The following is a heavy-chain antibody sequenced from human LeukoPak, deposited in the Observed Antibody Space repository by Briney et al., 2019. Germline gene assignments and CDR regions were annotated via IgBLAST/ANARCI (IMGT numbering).Heavy chain of an antibody. Sequence: PGGSLRLSCAASGFTFSSYAMSWVRQAPGKGLDWVSAISGSGGSTYYADSVKGRFTISRDNSKNTLYLQMNSLRAEDTAVYYCAKGTTGTTGLDDYWGQGTLVTVSS. J-gene: IGHJ4*02. CDR1: GFTFSSYA. CDR2: ISGSGGST. V-gene: IGHV3-23*01. CDR3: AKGTTGTTGLDDY. D-gene: IGHD1-1*01.